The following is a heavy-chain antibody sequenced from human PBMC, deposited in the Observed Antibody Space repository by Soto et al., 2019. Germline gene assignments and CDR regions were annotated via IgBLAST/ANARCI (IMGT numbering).Heavy chain of an antibody. CDR1: GGSISSYY. Sequence: TLSLTCTVSGGSISSYYWSWIRQPPGKGLEWIGYIYYSGSTNYNPSLKSRVTISVDTSKNQFSLKLSSVTAADTAVYYCASAYDILTGYYKVSNWFDPWGQGTLVTVSS. CDR3: ASAYDILTGYYKVSNWFDP. D-gene: IGHD3-9*01. V-gene: IGHV4-59*08. J-gene: IGHJ5*02. CDR2: IYYSGST.